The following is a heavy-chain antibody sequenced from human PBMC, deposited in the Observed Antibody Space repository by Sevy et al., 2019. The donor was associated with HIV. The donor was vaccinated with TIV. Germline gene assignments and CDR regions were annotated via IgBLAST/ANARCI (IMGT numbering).Heavy chain of an antibody. CDR3: AQALRLGELSLGVDY. D-gene: IGHD3-16*02. Sequence: GGSLRLPCAASGFTFSSYAMSWVRQAPGKGLEWVSAISGSGGSTYYADSVKGRFTISRDNSKNTLYLQMNSLRAEDTAVYYCAQALRLGELSLGVDYWGQGTLVTVSS. CDR1: GFTFSSYA. CDR2: ISGSGGST. V-gene: IGHV3-23*01. J-gene: IGHJ4*02.